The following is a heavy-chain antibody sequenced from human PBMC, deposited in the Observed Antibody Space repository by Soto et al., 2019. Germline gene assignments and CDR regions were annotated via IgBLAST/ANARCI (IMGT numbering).Heavy chain of an antibody. CDR1: GDTFSSYA. CDR2: IIPMFGTA. J-gene: IGHJ4*02. D-gene: IGHD3-22*01. CDR3: ARVGPAHYYDSSGYYSPLDY. V-gene: IGHV1-69*01. Sequence: QVQLVQSGAEVKKPGSSVKVSCKASGDTFSSYAINWVRQAPGQGLEWMGGIIPMFGTANYAQKFKRRVTITAGESTSTVYMELSSLRSEDTAVYYCARVGPAHYYDSSGYYSPLDYWGQGTLVTVSS.